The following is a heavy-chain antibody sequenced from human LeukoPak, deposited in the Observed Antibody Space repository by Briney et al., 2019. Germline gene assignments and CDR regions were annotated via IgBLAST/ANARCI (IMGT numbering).Heavy chain of an antibody. CDR3: ARESRYYYDSSGYEFDAFDI. CDR1: GFTFSSYG. D-gene: IGHD3-22*01. CDR2: IKQDGSEK. V-gene: IGHV3-7*01. Sequence: GGSLRLSCAASGFTFSSYGMHWVRQAPGKGLEWVANIKQDGSEKYYVDSVKGRFTISRDNAKNSLYLQMNSLRAEDTAVYYCARESRYYYDSSGYEFDAFDIWGQGTMVTVSS. J-gene: IGHJ3*02.